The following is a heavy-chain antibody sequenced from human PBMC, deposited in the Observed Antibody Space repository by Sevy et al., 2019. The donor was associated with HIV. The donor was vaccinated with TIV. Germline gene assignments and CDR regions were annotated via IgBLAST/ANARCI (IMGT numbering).Heavy chain of an antibody. V-gene: IGHV3-7*01. CDR2: IKQDGSEK. Sequence: GSLRLSCADSGFTLSSYWMNWVRQAPGKGLEWVANIKQDGSEKYYVDSVKGRFTISRDNAKNSLYLQMNSLRAEDTAVYYCMTTVTTVDYWGQGTLVTVSS. CDR1: GFTLSSYW. CDR3: MTTVTTVDY. D-gene: IGHD4-17*01. J-gene: IGHJ4*02.